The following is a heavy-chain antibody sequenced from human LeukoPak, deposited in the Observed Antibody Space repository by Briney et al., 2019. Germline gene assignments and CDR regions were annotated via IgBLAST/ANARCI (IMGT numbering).Heavy chain of an antibody. D-gene: IGHD3-22*01. Sequence: ASVKVSCKASGYTFTGYYMHWVRQAPGQGLEWMGWISGYNSKPFYAQNFQGRVTMTTDTSTSTVYMELRSLRSDDTAVYYCARDTKLFTMTVDYWGQGTLVTVSS. CDR1: GYTFTGYY. J-gene: IGHJ4*02. V-gene: IGHV1-18*04. CDR2: ISGYNSKP. CDR3: ARDTKLFTMTVDY.